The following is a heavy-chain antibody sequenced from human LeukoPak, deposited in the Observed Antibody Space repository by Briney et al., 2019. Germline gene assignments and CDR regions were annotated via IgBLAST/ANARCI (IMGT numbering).Heavy chain of an antibody. CDR1: GGSFSGYY. J-gene: IGHJ3*02. CDR2: INHSGST. D-gene: IGHD2-2*01. Sequence: SETLSLTCAVYGGSFSGYYWSWIRQPPGKGLEWIGEINHSGSTNYNPSLKSRVTISVDTSKNQFSLKLSSVTAADTAVYYCARRKYQLLAAFDIWGQGTMLTVSS. V-gene: IGHV4-34*01. CDR3: ARRKYQLLAAFDI.